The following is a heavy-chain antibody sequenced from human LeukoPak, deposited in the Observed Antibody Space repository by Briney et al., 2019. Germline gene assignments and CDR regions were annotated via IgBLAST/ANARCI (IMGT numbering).Heavy chain of an antibody. CDR2: IYYSGST. J-gene: IGHJ6*03. V-gene: IGHV4-4*02. D-gene: IGHD2-2*01. Sequence: PSETLSLTCGVSGGSISTSYWWSWVRQPPGKGLEWIGYIYYSGSTNYNPSLKSRVTISVDTSKNQFSLKLSSVTAADTAVYYCARAPVPATTVYYYYYYMDVWGKGTTVTVSS. CDR3: ARAPVPATTVYYYYYYMDV. CDR1: GGSISTSYW.